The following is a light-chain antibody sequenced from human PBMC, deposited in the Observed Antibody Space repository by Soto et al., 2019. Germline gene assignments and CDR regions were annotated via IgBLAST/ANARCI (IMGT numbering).Light chain of an antibody. CDR2: DDP. CDR3: QQYNSYSWT. V-gene: IGKV1-5*01. Sequence: GDRVTITCRASQSISSWLAWYQQKPGKDPKLLIYDDPSLESGVPSRFSGSGSGTEFTLTISTLQPDDLATYDCQQYNSYSWTVGQGTKGEIK. J-gene: IGKJ1*01. CDR1: QSISSW.